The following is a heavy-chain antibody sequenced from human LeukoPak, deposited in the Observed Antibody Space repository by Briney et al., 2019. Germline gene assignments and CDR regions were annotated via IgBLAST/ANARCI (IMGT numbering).Heavy chain of an antibody. D-gene: IGHD5-18*01. J-gene: IGHJ5*02. Sequence: PSETLSLTCTVSGGSIRSTTYYWSWLRQPPGKGLEWIGEINHSGSTNYNPSLKSRVTISVDTSKNQFSLKLSSVTAADTAVYYCARRGGIQLWFIAGWFDPWGQGTLVTVSS. CDR2: INHSGST. V-gene: IGHV4-39*07. CDR3: ARRGGIQLWFIAGWFDP. CDR1: GGSIRSTTYY.